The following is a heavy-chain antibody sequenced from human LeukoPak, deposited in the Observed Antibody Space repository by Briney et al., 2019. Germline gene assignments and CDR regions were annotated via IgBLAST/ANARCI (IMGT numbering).Heavy chain of an antibody. J-gene: IGHJ4*02. CDR2: ISGSSSTI. CDR1: GFTFSSYS. D-gene: IGHD2-8*01. Sequence: GGSLRLSCAASGFTFSSYSMNWVRQAPGKGLEWGSYISGSSSTIYYADSVKGRFTISRDNAKNSLFLQMNSLRTDDTALYYCIKDAPNGSIDYWGQGTLVTVSS. V-gene: IGHV3-48*04. CDR3: IKDAPNGSIDY.